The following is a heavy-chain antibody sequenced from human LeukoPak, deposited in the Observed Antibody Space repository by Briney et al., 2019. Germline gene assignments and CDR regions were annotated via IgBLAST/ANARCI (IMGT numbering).Heavy chain of an antibody. J-gene: IGHJ4*02. CDR2: IYSGGST. D-gene: IGHD1-7*01. V-gene: IGHV3-53*01. Sequence: GGSLRLSCAASGFTVSSNYMSWVRQAPGKGLEWVSVIYSGGSTYYADSVKGRFTISRDNSKNTLYLQMNSLRAEDTAVYYCATYNWNYAPDPYFDYWGQGTLVTVSS. CDR1: GFTVSSNY. CDR3: ATYNWNYAPDPYFDY.